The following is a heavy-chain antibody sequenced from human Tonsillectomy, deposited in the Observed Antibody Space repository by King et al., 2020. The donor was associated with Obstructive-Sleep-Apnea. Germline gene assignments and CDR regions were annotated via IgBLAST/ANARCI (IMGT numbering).Heavy chain of an antibody. V-gene: IGHV3-30-3*01. Sequence: VQLVESGGGVVQPGRSLRLSCAASGFTFSSYAMHWVRQAPGKGLEWVAVISYDGSNKYYADSVKGRFTISRDNSKTTLYLQMNSLRAEDTAVYYCARDRWVNYRFRAQYYFDYWGQGTLVTVSS. D-gene: IGHD3-10*01. CDR1: GFTFSSYA. CDR2: ISYDGSNK. J-gene: IGHJ4*02. CDR3: ARDRWVNYRFRAQYYFDY.